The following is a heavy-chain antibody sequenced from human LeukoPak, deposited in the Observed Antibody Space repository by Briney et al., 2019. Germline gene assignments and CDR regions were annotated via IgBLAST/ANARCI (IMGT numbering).Heavy chain of an antibody. D-gene: IGHD3-10*01. Sequence: SETLSLTCTVSGGSISNYYWSWIRQPAGKGLEWIGRIYSTGATTYSPSLGSRVTMSVDTSKNQFSLSLTSVTAADTAVYYCARSGSYFGSRGVFGMDVWGQGTTVTVSS. V-gene: IGHV4-4*07. J-gene: IGHJ6*02. CDR1: GGSISNYY. CDR2: IYSTGAT. CDR3: ARSGSYFGSRGVFGMDV.